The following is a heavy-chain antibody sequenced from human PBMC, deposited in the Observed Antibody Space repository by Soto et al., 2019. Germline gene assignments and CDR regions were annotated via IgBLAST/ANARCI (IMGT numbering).Heavy chain of an antibody. CDR1: GYTFTSYG. CDR2: ISAYNGNT. Sequence: ASVKVSCKASGYTFTSYGISWVRQAPGQGLEWMGWISAYNGNTNYAQKLQGRVTMTTDTSTSTAYMELRSLRSDDTAVYYCARDYNWKSRSLMDVWGKGTTVTVSS. J-gene: IGHJ6*03. D-gene: IGHD1-20*01. V-gene: IGHV1-18*01. CDR3: ARDYNWKSRSLMDV.